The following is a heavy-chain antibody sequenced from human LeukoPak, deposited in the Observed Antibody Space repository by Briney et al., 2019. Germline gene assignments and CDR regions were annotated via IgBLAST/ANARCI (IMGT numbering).Heavy chain of an antibody. Sequence: GGSLRLSCAASGFIFDDYAMHWVRQAPGKGLEWVSGISWNNGSINYADSVKGRFAISRDNAKNSLYLQMNSLRPEDTALYYCAKDISVAAAEGGDFDYLGQGTLVTVSS. CDR3: AKDISVAAAEGGDFDY. V-gene: IGHV3-9*01. D-gene: IGHD6-13*01. CDR1: GFIFDDYA. CDR2: ISWNNGSI. J-gene: IGHJ4*02.